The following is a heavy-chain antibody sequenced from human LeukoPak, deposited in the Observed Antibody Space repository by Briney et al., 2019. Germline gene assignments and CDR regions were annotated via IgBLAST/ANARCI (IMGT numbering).Heavy chain of an antibody. CDR1: GGSISSSSYY. Sequence: SETLSLTCTVSGGSISSSSYYWGWIRQPPGKGLEWIGSLYYSGSAYYNPSLKSRVTISVDASKNQFSLKLSSVTAADTGVYYCARTYDYIWGSFRSHSFDSWGQGTLVTVSS. CDR2: LYYSGSA. V-gene: IGHV4-39*01. J-gene: IGHJ4*02. D-gene: IGHD3-16*02. CDR3: ARTYDYIWGSFRSHSFDS.